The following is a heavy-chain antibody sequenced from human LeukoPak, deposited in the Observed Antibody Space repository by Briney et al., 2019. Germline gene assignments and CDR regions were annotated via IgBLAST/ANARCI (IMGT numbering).Heavy chain of an antibody. CDR2: IYYSGST. CDR3: ARYGDSKNHYYYMDV. Sequence: SETLSLTCTVSGGSISSYYWSWIRQPPGKGLEWIGYIYYSGSTNYNPSLKSRVTISVDTSKNQFSLKLSSVTAADTAVYYCARYGDSKNHYYYMDVWGKGTTVTVSS. D-gene: IGHD4-17*01. J-gene: IGHJ6*03. V-gene: IGHV4-59*01. CDR1: GGSISSYY.